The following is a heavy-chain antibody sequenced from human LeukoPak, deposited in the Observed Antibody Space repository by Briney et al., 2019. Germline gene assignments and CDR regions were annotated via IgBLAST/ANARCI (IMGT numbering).Heavy chain of an antibody. CDR2: ISSSSIYI. V-gene: IGHV3-21*01. CDR1: GFTFNTYN. J-gene: IGHJ3*02. CDR3: ARKYCSGGSCYDGDAFDI. Sequence: GGSLRLSCAASGFTFNTYNMNWVRQAPGKGLEWVSSISSSSIYIYYADSVKGRFTISRDNAKNSLYLQMNSLRAEDTAVYYCARKYCSGGSCYDGDAFDIWGQGTVVTVSS. D-gene: IGHD2-15*01.